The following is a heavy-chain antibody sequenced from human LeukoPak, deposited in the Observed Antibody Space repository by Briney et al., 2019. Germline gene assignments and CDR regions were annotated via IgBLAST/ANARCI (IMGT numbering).Heavy chain of an antibody. V-gene: IGHV3-11*01. CDR2: MSSSDSTI. CDR1: GFTFSDYY. CDR3: ARDTGLAGPCDY. Sequence: GGSLRLSCATSGFTFSDYYMSWIRRAPGKGLELVSYMSSSDSTIYYADSVKGRFTISRDNAKNSLHLQMNSLRAEDTAVYYCARDTGLAGPCDYWGQGTLVTVSS. J-gene: IGHJ4*02.